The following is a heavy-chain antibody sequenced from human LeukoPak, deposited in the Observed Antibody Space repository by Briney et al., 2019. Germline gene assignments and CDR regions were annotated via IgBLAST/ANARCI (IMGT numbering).Heavy chain of an antibody. V-gene: IGHV3-7*03. CDR1: RFTFSSHW. D-gene: IGHD2-15*01. CDR2: KKEDGSEK. J-gene: IGHJ4*02. Sequence: GGSLRLSCVASRFTFSSHWVSWVRQAPGKGLEWVANKKEDGSEKYYVDSAKGRFTISRDNSKNTLYLQMNSLRAEDTAIFYCAKFSGGSYSVRYFDYWGQGTLVTVSS. CDR3: AKFSGGSYSVRYFDY.